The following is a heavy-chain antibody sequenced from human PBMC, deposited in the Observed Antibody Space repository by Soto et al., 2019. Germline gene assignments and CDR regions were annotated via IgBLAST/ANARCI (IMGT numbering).Heavy chain of an antibody. D-gene: IGHD5-12*01. J-gene: IGHJ3*02. V-gene: IGHV3-53*01. CDR2: VYDLDGK. Sequence: DVHLVESGGGLIQPGGSLRLSCVASGLTVSGKKYMAWVRHAPGKGQEWVSGVYDLDGKYYADSVRGRFTTSIDSSRTTVYHQMRHLRPEDTALYFCATWHLREHAYDIWGQGKMVTVSS. CDR1: GLTVSGKKY. CDR3: ATWHLREHAYDI.